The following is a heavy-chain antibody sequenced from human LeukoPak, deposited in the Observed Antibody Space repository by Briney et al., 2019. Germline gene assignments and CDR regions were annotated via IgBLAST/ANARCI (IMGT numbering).Heavy chain of an antibody. V-gene: IGHV1-18*01. CDR3: AREGASTGRDFAFDI. J-gene: IGHJ3*02. CDR2: ISAYNGNT. CDR1: GYTFTIYG. D-gene: IGHD5/OR15-5a*01. Sequence: ASVKVSCKASGYTFTIYGINWVRQAPGQGLEWMGWISAYNGNTNYAQKLQGRVTVTTDTSTSTAYMELRSLRSDDTAVYYCAREGASTGRDFAFDIWGQGTMVTVSS.